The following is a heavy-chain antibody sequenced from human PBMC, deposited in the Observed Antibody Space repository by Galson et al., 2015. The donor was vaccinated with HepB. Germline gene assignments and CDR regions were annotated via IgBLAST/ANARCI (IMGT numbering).Heavy chain of an antibody. Sequence: SLRLSCAASGFTFSSYEMNWVRQAPGKGLEWVSYISSSGSTIYYADSVKGRFTISRDNAKNSLYLQMNSLRAEDTAVYYCARDLPYCSSTSCSPGFDYWGQGTLVTVSS. D-gene: IGHD2-2*01. CDR1: GFTFSSYE. J-gene: IGHJ4*02. CDR3: ARDLPYCSSTSCSPGFDY. V-gene: IGHV3-48*03. CDR2: ISSSGSTI.